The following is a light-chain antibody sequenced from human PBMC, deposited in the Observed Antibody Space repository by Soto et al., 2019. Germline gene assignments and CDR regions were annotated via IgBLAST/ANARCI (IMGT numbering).Light chain of an antibody. CDR3: ISYTSSSTRV. J-gene: IGLJ3*02. CDR2: EVS. Sequence: QSALTQPASLSGSPGQSITISCTGTSSDVGGYNYVSLYQQHPGKATKLMIYEVSNRPSGVSNRFSGSKSVNTTSLTISGLQDDDEADYYCISYTSSSTRVFGAVTTMTVL. CDR1: SSDVGGYNY. V-gene: IGLV2-14*01.